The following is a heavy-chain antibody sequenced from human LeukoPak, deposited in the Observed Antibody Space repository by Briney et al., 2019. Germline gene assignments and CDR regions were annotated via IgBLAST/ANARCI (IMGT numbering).Heavy chain of an antibody. J-gene: IGHJ4*02. CDR1: GYTFTGYY. CDR3: ARDHTYYDISPPGY. Sequence: GASVKVSCKASGYTFTGYYMHWVRQAPGQGLEWMGWINPNSGGTNYAQKFQGRVTMTRDTSISTAYMELSRLRSDDAAVYYCARDHTYYDISPPGYWGQGTLVTVSS. D-gene: IGHD3-9*01. CDR2: INPNSGGT. V-gene: IGHV1-2*02.